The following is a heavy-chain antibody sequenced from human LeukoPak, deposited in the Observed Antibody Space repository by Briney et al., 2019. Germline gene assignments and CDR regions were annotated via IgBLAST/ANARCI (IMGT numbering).Heavy chain of an antibody. CDR2: ISAYNGNT. Sequence: GASVKVSCKASGYTFNNYGISWVRQAPGLGLEWMGRISAYNGNTNYAQKVQDRVTMTTDTSTSTAYMVFKSLTSDDTAVYYCARDSADCSGGGCYSAEYSQHWGQGTLVTVSS. V-gene: IGHV1-18*01. CDR1: GYTFNNYG. CDR3: ARDSADCSGGGCYSAEYSQH. D-gene: IGHD2-15*01. J-gene: IGHJ1*01.